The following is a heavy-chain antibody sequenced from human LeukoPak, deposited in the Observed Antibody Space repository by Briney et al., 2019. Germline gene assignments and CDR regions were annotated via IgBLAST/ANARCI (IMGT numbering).Heavy chain of an antibody. J-gene: IGHJ4*02. D-gene: IGHD5-12*01. V-gene: IGHV1-2*02. CDR2: INPNSGDT. CDR1: GYIFNGYY. CDR3: ARGNSGSDY. Sequence: ASVKVSCKSSGYIFNGYYIHWVRQAPGQGLEWMGWINPNSGDTNYPQKFQGRVTMAWDTSISTAYMELSRLKSDDTAVYYCARGNSGSDYWGQGTLVTVSS.